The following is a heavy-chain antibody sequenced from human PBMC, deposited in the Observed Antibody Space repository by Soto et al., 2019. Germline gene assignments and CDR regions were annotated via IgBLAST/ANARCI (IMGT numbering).Heavy chain of an antibody. Sequence: GESLKISCKGFGYSFSSYWISWVRQMPGKGLEWMGRIDPSDAYTNYSPSFQGQVTISADKSISTAYLQWSSLKASDTAMYYCARPLSVGTDYYGMDVWGQGTTVTVSS. V-gene: IGHV5-10-1*04. J-gene: IGHJ6*02. CDR2: IDPSDAYT. D-gene: IGHD1-26*01. CDR3: ARPLSVGTDYYGMDV. CDR1: GYSFSSYW.